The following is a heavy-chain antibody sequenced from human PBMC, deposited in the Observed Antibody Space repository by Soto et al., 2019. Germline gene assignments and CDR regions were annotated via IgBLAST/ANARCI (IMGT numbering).Heavy chain of an antibody. CDR3: ARRLEEYGNYWFDP. Sequence: QLQLQESGPGLVKPSETSSLTCTVSGGSINSDTDYWAWIRQPPGKALEWIGSIYHSGRTYQNPSLKSRITMSVDKSKNRFSLRLTSVTAADTAVYYCARRLEEYGNYWFDPWGQGILVTVSS. CDR1: GGSINSDTDY. J-gene: IGHJ5*02. CDR2: IYHSGRT. D-gene: IGHD4-17*01. V-gene: IGHV4-39*01.